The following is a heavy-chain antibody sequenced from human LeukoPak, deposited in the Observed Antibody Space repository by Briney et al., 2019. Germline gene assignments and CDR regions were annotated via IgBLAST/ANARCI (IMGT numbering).Heavy chain of an antibody. CDR1: GGSFSGYY. J-gene: IGHJ4*02. Sequence: SETLSLTCAVYGGSFSGYYWSWIRQPPGKGLEWIGEIYHSGSTNYNPSLKSRVTISVDTSKNQFSLKLSSVTAADTAVYYCARISPYCGGDCYSTHYYFDYWGQGTLVTVSS. CDR2: IYHSGST. D-gene: IGHD2-21*02. V-gene: IGHV4-34*01. CDR3: ARISPYCGGDCYSTHYYFDY.